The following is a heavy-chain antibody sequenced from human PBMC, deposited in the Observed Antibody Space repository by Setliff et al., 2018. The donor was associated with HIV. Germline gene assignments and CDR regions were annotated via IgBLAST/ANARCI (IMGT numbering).Heavy chain of an antibody. Sequence: ASVKVSCKASGGTFSSYPITWVRQAPGQGLEWMGGIIPMLGTANYAQKFQGRVTITAVASTKTAYMELSGLRSADTAVYYCARGADGDFHYYMDVWGKGTPVTVSS. D-gene: IGHD3-10*01. CDR2: IIPMLGTA. CDR3: ARGADGDFHYYMDV. J-gene: IGHJ6*03. CDR1: GGTFSSYP. V-gene: IGHV1-69*13.